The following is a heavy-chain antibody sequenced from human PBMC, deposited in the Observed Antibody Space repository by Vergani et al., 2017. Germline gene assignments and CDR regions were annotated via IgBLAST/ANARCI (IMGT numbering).Heavy chain of an antibody. CDR3: ARQSRDVFCTNGVCPLGY. CDR1: GFTFSSYA. D-gene: IGHD2-8*01. Sequence: EVQLLESGGGLVQPGGSLRLSCAASGFTFSSYAMNWVRQAPGKGLEWVSVISGRGDSTSYADSVKGRFTISRDNAKNSLHLQMNNLRAEDTAVYYCARQSRDVFCTNGVCPLGYWGQGALVTVSS. CDR2: ISGRGDST. J-gene: IGHJ4*02. V-gene: IGHV3-23*01.